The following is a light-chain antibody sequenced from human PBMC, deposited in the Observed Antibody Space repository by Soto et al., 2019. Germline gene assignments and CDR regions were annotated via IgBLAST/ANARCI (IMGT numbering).Light chain of an antibody. CDR1: SSDVGNYKY. Sequence: QSVLTQPASVSGSPVQSITISCTGTSSDVGNYKYVSWYQQHPGKAPKLMIYEVSNRPSGVSNRFSGSKSGNTASLTISGLQAEDETDYYCFSYTSSGTYVFGTGTKVTGL. V-gene: IGLV2-14*01. CDR2: EVS. J-gene: IGLJ1*01. CDR3: FSYTSSGTYV.